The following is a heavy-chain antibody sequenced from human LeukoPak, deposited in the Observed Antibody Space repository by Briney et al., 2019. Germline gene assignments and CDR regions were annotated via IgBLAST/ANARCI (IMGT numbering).Heavy chain of an antibody. J-gene: IGHJ4*02. CDR3: AKDRMRLVVVPAAMRTLLDY. CDR1: GFNFSSFC. D-gene: IGHD2-2*01. CDR2: IPDGGSNK. Sequence: GSLRLSFAGSGFNFSSFCMPLVPPGPGQGLEWVAFIPDGGSNKYYADSVKGRFTISRDNSKNTLYLQMNSLRAEDTAVYYCAKDRMRLVVVPAAMRTLLDYWGQGTLVTVSS. V-gene: IGHV3-30*02.